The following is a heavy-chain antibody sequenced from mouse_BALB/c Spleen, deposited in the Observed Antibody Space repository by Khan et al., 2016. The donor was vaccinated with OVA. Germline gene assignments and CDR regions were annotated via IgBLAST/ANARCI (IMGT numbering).Heavy chain of an antibody. CDR3: TRDRIDY. V-gene: IGHV1-7*01. CDR2: INPTSGYT. Sequence: QVQLQQSGAELAKPGASVKMSCKASGYTFTTYWMHWVKQRPGQGLEWIGYINPTSGYTDYNDKFKDRATLSADNSSSTAYMQLNSLTSEDSAVYYCTRDRIDYWGQGTTLTVSS. J-gene: IGHJ2*01. CDR1: GYTFTTYW.